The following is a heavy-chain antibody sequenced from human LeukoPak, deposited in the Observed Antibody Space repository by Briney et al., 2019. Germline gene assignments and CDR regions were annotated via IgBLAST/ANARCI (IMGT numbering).Heavy chain of an antibody. CDR3: ALVSGYDFEWGGPVDY. D-gene: IGHD5-12*01. Sequence: SVKVSCKASGYTFTSYGISWVRQAPGQGLEWMGGIIPIFGTANYAQKFQGRVTITTDESTSTAYMELSSLRSEDTAVYYCALVSGYDFEWGGPVDYWGQGTLVTVSS. CDR2: IIPIFGTA. V-gene: IGHV1-69*05. CDR1: GYTFTSYG. J-gene: IGHJ4*02.